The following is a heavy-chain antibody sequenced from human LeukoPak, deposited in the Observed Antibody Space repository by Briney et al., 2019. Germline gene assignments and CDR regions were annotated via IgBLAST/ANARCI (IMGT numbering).Heavy chain of an antibody. Sequence: SQTLSLTCAISGDSVSSNSAAWNWIRQSPSRGLEWLGRTYYRSKWYNDYAVSVKSRITINPDTSKNQFSLQLNSVTPEDTAVYYCARSPEGNRYCSSTSCYTFDYWGQGTLVTVSS. J-gene: IGHJ4*02. CDR3: ARSPEGNRYCSSTSCYTFDY. D-gene: IGHD2-2*02. V-gene: IGHV6-1*01. CDR2: TYYRSKWYN. CDR1: GDSVSSNSAA.